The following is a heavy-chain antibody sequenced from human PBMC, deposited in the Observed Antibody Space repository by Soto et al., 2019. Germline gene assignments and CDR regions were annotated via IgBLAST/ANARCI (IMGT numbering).Heavy chain of an antibody. CDR2: INSDGSST. CDR3: ARDRGWFGEVHFDY. D-gene: IGHD3-10*01. Sequence: EVQLVESGGGLVQPGGSLRLSCAASGFTFSSYWMHWVRQAPGKGLVWVSRINSDGSSTSYADSVKGRFTISRDNAKNTLYLQMNSLRDEDTAVYYCARDRGWFGEVHFDYWGQGTLVTVTS. CDR1: GFTFSSYW. V-gene: IGHV3-74*01. J-gene: IGHJ4*02.